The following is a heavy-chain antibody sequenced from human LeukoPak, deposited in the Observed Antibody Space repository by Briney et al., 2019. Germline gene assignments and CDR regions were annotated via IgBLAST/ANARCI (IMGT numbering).Heavy chain of an antibody. V-gene: IGHV3-43D*03. CDR2: ISWHGETT. CDR1: GFPFDDYA. D-gene: IGHD6-19*01. J-gene: IGHJ4*02. Sequence: PGGSLRLSCAASGFPFDDYAMLWVRQAPGKGLEWVSFISWHGETTYYADSVKGRFTISRDNAKNSLYLQMNSLRAEDTAVYYCARAVAGPRGLPDYWGQGTLVTVSS. CDR3: ARAVAGPRGLPDY.